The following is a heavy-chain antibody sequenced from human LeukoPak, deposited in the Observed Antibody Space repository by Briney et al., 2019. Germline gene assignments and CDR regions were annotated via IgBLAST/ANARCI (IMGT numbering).Heavy chain of an antibody. Sequence: GGSLRLSCAASGFTFTDFGMHWVRQAPGKGLDWVSHIRRDGRSKFYAESVKGRFTISRDNSKNTLYLQMDSLRAEDTAVYYCAKDRDDYGDDCWGQGILVTVST. V-gene: IGHV3-30*02. CDR3: AKDRDDYGDDC. CDR1: GFTFTDFG. J-gene: IGHJ4*02. D-gene: IGHD4-17*01. CDR2: IRRDGRSK.